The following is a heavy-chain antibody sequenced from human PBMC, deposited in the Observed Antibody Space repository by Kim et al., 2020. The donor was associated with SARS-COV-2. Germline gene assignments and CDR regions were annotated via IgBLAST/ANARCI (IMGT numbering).Heavy chain of an antibody. CDR2: ISGSGGRT. D-gene: IGHD1-26*01. CDR3: AKDGFSGIAGWSCFGP. V-gene: IGHV3-23*01. J-gene: IGHJ5*02. CDR1: GFTFSSYA. Sequence: GGSLRLSCAASGFTFSSYAMSWVRQAPGKGLEWVSAISGSGGRTYYADSVKGRFTISRDNSKNTLYLQMNSLRAEDTAVYYCAKDGFSGIAGWSCFGPWGQGTLVTVSS.